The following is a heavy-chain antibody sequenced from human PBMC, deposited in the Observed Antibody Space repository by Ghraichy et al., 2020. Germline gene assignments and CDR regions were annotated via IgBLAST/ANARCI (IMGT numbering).Heavy chain of an antibody. CDR1: GGTFSSYA. D-gene: IGHD4-17*01. CDR2: IIPIFGTA. V-gene: IGHV1-69*13. Sequence: SVKVSCKASGGTFSSYAISWVRQAPGQGLEWMGGIIPIFGTANYAQKFQGRVTITADESTSTAYMELSSLRSEDTAVYYCARDPDDYGDDRLWYWGQGTLVTVSS. J-gene: IGHJ4*02. CDR3: ARDPDDYGDDRLWY.